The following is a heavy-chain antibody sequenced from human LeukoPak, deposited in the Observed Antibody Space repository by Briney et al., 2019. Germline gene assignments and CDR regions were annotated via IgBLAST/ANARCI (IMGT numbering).Heavy chain of an antibody. V-gene: IGHV4-4*07. Sequence: SETLSLTCTVSGGSISSYYWSWIRQPAGKGLEWIGRIYTSGSTNYNPSLKSRVTMSVDTSKNQFSLKLSSVTAADTAVYYCARAQRYYDSTGYSDAFDIWGQGTMVTVSS. D-gene: IGHD3-22*01. J-gene: IGHJ3*02. CDR3: ARAQRYYDSTGYSDAFDI. CDR2: IYTSGST. CDR1: GGSISSYY.